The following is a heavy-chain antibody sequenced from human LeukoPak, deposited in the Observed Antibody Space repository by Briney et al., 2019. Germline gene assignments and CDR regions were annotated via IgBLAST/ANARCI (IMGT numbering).Heavy chain of an antibody. CDR2: INHSGST. CDR1: GGSFSGYY. J-gene: IGHJ6*03. Sequence: SETLSLTCAVYGGSFSGYYWSWIRQPPGKGLEWIGEINHSGSTNYNPSLKSRVTISVDTSKNQFSLKLSSVTAADTAVYYCARLPSCSSTSCPTDYYYYMDVWGKGTTVTVSS. V-gene: IGHV4-34*01. CDR3: ARLPSCSSTSCPTDYYYYMDV. D-gene: IGHD2-2*01.